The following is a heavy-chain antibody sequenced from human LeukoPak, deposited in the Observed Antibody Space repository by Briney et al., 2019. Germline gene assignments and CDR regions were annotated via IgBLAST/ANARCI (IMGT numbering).Heavy chain of an antibody. D-gene: IGHD6-19*01. CDR1: GFTFSSYT. CDR3: SRDGALVWDSSGWFYFDY. Sequence: GGSLRLSCAASGFTFSSYTMHWVRQAPGKALEYVSAISSNGGSTYYANSVKGRFTISRDNSKNTLYLQMGSLRAEDMAVYYCSRDGALVWDSSGWFYFDYWGQGTLVTVSS. CDR2: ISSNGGST. V-gene: IGHV3-64*01. J-gene: IGHJ4*02.